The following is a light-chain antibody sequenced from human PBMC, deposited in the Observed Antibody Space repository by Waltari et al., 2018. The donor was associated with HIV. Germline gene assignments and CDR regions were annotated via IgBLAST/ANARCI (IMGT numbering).Light chain of an antibody. Sequence: DIQLTQSPSSLSASVGDRVTITCRASQNINNWLAWYQQKPGETPKFLTYRASTLESGVPSRFSGSGSGTEFSLTISSLQPEDFAIYYCQQYKSYPVTFGRGT. CDR1: QNINNW. CDR2: RAS. J-gene: IGKJ2*01. CDR3: QQYKSYPVT. V-gene: IGKV1-5*03.